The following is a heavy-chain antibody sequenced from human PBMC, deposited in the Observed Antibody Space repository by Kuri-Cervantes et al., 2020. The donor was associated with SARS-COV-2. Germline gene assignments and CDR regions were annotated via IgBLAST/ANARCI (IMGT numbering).Heavy chain of an antibody. D-gene: IGHD3-9*01. J-gene: IGHJ4*02. Sequence: SETLSLTCTVSGGSISSGGYYWSWVRQHPGRGPEWIGYVYYNGNTYYTPSLKSRVTISVDTSKNQFSLKLTSVTATDTAVYYCGRQASDWHIDYWGQGTLVTVSS. CDR2: VYYNGNT. V-gene: IGHV4-39*01. CDR3: GRQASDWHIDY. CDR1: GGSISSGGYY.